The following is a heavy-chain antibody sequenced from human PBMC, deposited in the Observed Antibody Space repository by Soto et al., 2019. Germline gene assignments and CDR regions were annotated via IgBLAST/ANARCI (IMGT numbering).Heavy chain of an antibody. CDR3: AKVITMIYRPSEYFQH. V-gene: IGHV3-23*01. J-gene: IGHJ1*01. D-gene: IGHD3-22*01. Sequence: EVQLLESGGGLVQPGGSLRLSCAASGFTFSSYAMSWVRQAPGKGLEWVSAISGRGGSTYYADSVKGRFTISRDNSKNTLYLQMNSLRAEDTAVYYCAKVITMIYRPSEYFQHWGQGTLVTVSS. CDR2: ISGRGGST. CDR1: GFTFSSYA.